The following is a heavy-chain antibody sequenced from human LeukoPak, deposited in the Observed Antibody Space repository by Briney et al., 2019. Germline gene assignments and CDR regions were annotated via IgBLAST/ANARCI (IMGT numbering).Heavy chain of an antibody. V-gene: IGHV1-69*13. J-gene: IGHJ6*02. Sequence: SVKVSCKAAGGTFSSYAISWVRQAPGQGLEWMGGIILIFGTANYAQKFPGRVTIIADESTSTAYMELSSLRSEDTAVYYCAREGYGYYYGMDVWGQGTTVTVSS. D-gene: IGHD5-18*01. CDR2: IILIFGTA. CDR1: GGTFSSYA. CDR3: AREGYGYYYGMDV.